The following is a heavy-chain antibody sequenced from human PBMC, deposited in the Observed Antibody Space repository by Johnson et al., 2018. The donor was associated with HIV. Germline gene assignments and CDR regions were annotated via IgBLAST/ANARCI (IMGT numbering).Heavy chain of an antibody. CDR3: TTDVPGGPYYNAFDI. CDR1: GFTFTNAW. CDR2: LKSRTDGETA. V-gene: IGHV3-15*01. Sequence: VHLVVSGGGLVKPGGSLRLSCAASGFTFTNAWMHWVRQAPGKGLEWVGRLKSRTDGETADYAAPVKGRFTISRDDSKNTLYLQMNSLKTEDTALYYCTTDVPGGPYYNAFDIWGQGTMVTVSS. D-gene: IGHD1-26*01. J-gene: IGHJ3*02.